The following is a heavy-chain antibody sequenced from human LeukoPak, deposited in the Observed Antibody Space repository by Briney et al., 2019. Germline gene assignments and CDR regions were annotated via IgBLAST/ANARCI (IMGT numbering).Heavy chain of an antibody. CDR1: GFTFSSYS. CDR2: ISSSSSYI. D-gene: IGHD1-1*01. V-gene: IGHV3-21*01. Sequence: GGSLRLSCAASGFTFSSYSMNWVRQAPGRGLEWVSSISSSSSYIYYADSVKSRFTISRDNAKNSLYLQMNSLRAEDTAVYYCARVETTVYWFDPWGQGTLVTVSS. CDR3: ARVETTVYWFDP. J-gene: IGHJ5*02.